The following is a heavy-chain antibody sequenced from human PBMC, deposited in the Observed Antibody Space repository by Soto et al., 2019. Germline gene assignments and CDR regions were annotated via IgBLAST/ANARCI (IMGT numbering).Heavy chain of an antibody. V-gene: IGHV6-1*01. J-gene: IGHJ4*02. CDR1: GDSAATNTAA. CDR2: TYYRSKWYN. D-gene: IGHD6-13*01. CDR3: AKDSGRRQLAYYCDY. Sequence: SQTLPLTGALFGDSAATNTAAWNCTRQSPSRGLEWLGRTYYRSKWYNDYAVSVKSRITINPDTSKNQFSLQLNSVTPEDTAVYYCAKDSGRRQLAYYCDYWGRGPRVIVSS.